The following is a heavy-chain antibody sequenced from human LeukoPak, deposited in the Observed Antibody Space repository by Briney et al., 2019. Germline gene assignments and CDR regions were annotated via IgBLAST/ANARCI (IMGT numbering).Heavy chain of an antibody. CDR1: GYSFTSYW. J-gene: IGHJ4*02. CDR2: IYPGDSDT. CDR3: ARQGQLLTLDY. V-gene: IGHV5-51*01. Sequence: GQSLQISCHVSGYSFTSYWIGWVRQTRLKGREWMGIIYPGDSDTRYSPSFQGQVTISADKSLSTAYMQWSSLKASDTAMYYCARQGQLLTLDYWGQGTLGTVSS. D-gene: IGHD2-2*01.